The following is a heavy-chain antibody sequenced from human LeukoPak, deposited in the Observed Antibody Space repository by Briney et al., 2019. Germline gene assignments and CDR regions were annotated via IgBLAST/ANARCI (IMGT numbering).Heavy chain of an antibody. CDR2: ITPSGGT. CDR3: ARGRYGDGFAHFDY. V-gene: IGHV1-2*02. Sequence: GASVKVSCKASGYTFTSYAMHWVRQAPGQGLDWMGWITPSGGTNYPQKFQGRVGITRDTSITTAYMDLSRLTSDDTAVYYCARGRYGDGFAHFDYWGQGALVTVSS. D-gene: IGHD5-24*01. J-gene: IGHJ4*02. CDR1: GYTFTSYA.